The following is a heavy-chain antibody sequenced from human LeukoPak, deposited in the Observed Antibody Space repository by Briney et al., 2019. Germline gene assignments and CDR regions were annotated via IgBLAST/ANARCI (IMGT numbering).Heavy chain of an antibody. CDR3: ARAWGYGSGSSRWFDP. Sequence: ASVKVSCKPSGYTFTSYDINWVRQATGQGLEWMGWMNPNSGNTGYAQKFQGRVTMTRNTSISTAYMELSSLRSEDTAVYYCARAWGYGSGSSRWFDPWGQGTLVTVSS. J-gene: IGHJ5*02. CDR1: GYTFTSYD. V-gene: IGHV1-8*01. CDR2: MNPNSGNT. D-gene: IGHD3-10*01.